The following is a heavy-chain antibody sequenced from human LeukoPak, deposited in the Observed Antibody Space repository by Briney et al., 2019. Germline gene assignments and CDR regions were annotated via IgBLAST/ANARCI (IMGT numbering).Heavy chain of an antibody. V-gene: IGHV4-34*01. D-gene: IGHD3-10*01. CDR3: ARKVITMVRGVIITGYYYYYMDV. Sequence: SETLYLTCAVYGGSFSGYYWSWIRQPPGKGLEWIGEINHSGSTTYNPSLKSRVTISVDTSKTQFSLKLSSVTAADTAVYYCARKVITMVRGVIITGYYYYYMDVWGKGTTVTISS. CDR1: GGSFSGYY. CDR2: INHSGST. J-gene: IGHJ6*03.